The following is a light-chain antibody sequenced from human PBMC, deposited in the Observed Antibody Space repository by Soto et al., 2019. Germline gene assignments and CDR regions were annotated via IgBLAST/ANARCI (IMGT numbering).Light chain of an antibody. CDR3: FSFTTDWTHV. Sequence: QPASVSGSPGQSITISCTGSSSDIGAYNYVSWFQQYPGKAPKLIISEVSNRPSGVSNRFSGSKSGTAASLTISGLQTEDEADYFCFSFTTDWTHVFGTGTKVTVL. V-gene: IGLV2-14*01. CDR1: SSDIGAYNY. CDR2: EVS. J-gene: IGLJ1*01.